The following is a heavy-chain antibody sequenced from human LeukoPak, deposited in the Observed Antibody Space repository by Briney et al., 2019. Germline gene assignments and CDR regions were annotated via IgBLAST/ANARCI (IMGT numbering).Heavy chain of an antibody. CDR1: GGSINSYY. Sequence: ASETLSLACTVSGGSINSYYWTWIRQPPGKGLEWIGYIYNSGSTNYNPSLKSRVTISTDTSKKQFPLRVSSVTAADTAVYYCARRLRIEGGTRRGDALDMWGQGTMVTVSS. D-gene: IGHD1-26*01. J-gene: IGHJ3*02. V-gene: IGHV4-59*08. CDR3: ARRLRIEGGTRRGDALDM. CDR2: IYNSGST.